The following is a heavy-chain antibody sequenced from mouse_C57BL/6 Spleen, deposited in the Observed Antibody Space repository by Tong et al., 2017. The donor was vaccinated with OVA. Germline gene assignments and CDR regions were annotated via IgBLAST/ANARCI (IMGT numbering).Heavy chain of an antibody. V-gene: IGHV1-53*01. J-gene: IGHJ2*01. CDR3: ARDYYGSSWGYYFDY. D-gene: IGHD1-1*01. CDR1: GYTFTSYW. CDR2: INPSNGGT. Sequence: LQESGTELVKPGASVKLSCKASGYTFTSYWMHWVKQRPGQGLEWIGNINPSNGGTNYNEKFKSKATLTVDKSSSTAYMQLSSLTSEDSAVYYCARDYYGSSWGYYFDYWGQGTTLTVSS.